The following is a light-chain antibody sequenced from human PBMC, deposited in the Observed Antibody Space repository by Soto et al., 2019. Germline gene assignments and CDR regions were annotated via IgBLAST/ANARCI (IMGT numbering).Light chain of an antibody. V-gene: IGLV3-21*04. CDR3: QVWDSSSDLVV. J-gene: IGLJ2*01. Sequence: SYELTQPPSVSVAPGKTARITCGGNNIGSKSVHWYQQKPGQAPVLVIYXXXXRXXXXXXXXXXXXXXNTATLTISRVEAGXEXDXYCQVWDSSSDLVVFGGGTKLTVL. CDR2: XXX. CDR1: NIGSKS.